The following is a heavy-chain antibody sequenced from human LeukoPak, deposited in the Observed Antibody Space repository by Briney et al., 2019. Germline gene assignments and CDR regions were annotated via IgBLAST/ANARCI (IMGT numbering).Heavy chain of an antibody. V-gene: IGHV1-18*01. CDR1: GYTFINYG. CDR2: ISAYNGNT. CDR3: ARVDTGYSSRGVDY. J-gene: IGHJ4*02. D-gene: IGHD6-13*01. Sequence: VASVKVSCKASGYTFINYGISWVRQAPGQGLEWMGWISAYNGNTNSAQKLQGRVTMTTDTSTSTAYMELRSLRSDDTAVYYCARVDTGYSSRGVDYWGQGTLVTVSS.